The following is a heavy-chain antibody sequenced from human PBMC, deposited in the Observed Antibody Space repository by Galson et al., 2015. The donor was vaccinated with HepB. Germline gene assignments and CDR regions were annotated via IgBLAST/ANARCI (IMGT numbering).Heavy chain of an antibody. CDR2: IWFDGTNK. J-gene: IGHJ6*02. Sequence: SLRLSCAASGFTFSSNNMHWVRQAPGKGLEWVAVIWFDGTNKYHADSVKGRFTISRDNSKNTLLLQMSSLRAEDTAVYYCARDKDDAMDVWGQGTTVTVSS. V-gene: IGHV3-33*08. D-gene: IGHD2-15*01. CDR1: GFTFSSNN. CDR3: ARDKDDAMDV.